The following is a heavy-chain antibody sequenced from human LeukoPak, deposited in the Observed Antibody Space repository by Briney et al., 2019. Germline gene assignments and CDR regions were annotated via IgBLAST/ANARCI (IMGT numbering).Heavy chain of an antibody. CDR2: ISGYNGNT. V-gene: IGHV1-18*01. D-gene: IGHD4/OR15-4a*01. CDR3: ARDYGGGDKHVFDI. Sequence: VASVNVSCKASGYTFTSYDISWVRQAPGQGIEWMGWISGYNGNTNYALKAQDRVTITTATSTSTAYMELRTLESDHTAVYYCARDYGGGDKHVFDIWGQGTMVTVSS. CDR1: GYTFTSYD. J-gene: IGHJ3*02.